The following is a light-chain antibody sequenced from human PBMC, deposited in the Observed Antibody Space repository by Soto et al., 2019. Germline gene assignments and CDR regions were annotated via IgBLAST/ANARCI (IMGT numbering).Light chain of an antibody. CDR2: DAS. CDR3: QQYNSLSLIT. J-gene: IGKJ5*01. Sequence: DIQMTQSPSSLSASVGDIVTITCRASQSISRWLAWYQQKPGKAPKILISDASILETGVPSRFSGTGSGTEFTLTISSLQPDDFATYFCQQYNSLSLITFGQGTRLE. V-gene: IGKV1-5*01. CDR1: QSISRW.